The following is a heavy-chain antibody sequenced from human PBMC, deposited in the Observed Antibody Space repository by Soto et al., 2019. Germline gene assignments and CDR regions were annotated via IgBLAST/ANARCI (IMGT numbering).Heavy chain of an antibody. CDR2: IYYSGST. CDR1: GGSIISYY. CDR3: ARQDYGDNTVDY. Sequence: SETLSLTCTVSGGSIISYYWSWIRQPPGKGLEWIGYIYYSGSTNYNPSLKSRGTISVDTSKNQFSLKLSSVTAADTAVYYCARQDYGDNTVDYWGQVTLVRVYS. J-gene: IGHJ4*02. V-gene: IGHV4-59*08. D-gene: IGHD4-17*01.